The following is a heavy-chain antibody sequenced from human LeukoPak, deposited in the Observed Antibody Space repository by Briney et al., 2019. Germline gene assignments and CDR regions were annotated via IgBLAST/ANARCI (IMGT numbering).Heavy chain of an antibody. CDR1: GFTFSTYA. V-gene: IGHV3-48*04. CDR3: ARGGTGSNDY. J-gene: IGHJ4*02. Sequence: PGGSLRLSCAASGFTFSTYAMNWVRQAPGKGLEWVSWIYSNSDTIYYADSVKGRFTISRDNAKSTLYLQMNSLRAEDTSVYYCARGGTGSNDYWGQGTLVTVSS. D-gene: IGHD4-11*01. CDR2: IYSNSDTI.